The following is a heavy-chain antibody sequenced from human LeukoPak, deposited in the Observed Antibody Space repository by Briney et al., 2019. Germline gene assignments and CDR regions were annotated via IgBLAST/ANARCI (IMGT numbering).Heavy chain of an antibody. V-gene: IGHV7-4-1*02. Sequence: GASVKVSCKASGYTFTGYYMHWVRQAPGQGLEWMGWINTNTGNPTYAQGFTGRFVFSLDTSVSTAYLQISSLKASDTAMYYCARDFDYYDSSGYYSGAFDIWGQGTMVTVSS. CDR3: ARDFDYYDSSGYYSGAFDI. D-gene: IGHD3-22*01. CDR2: INTNTGNP. J-gene: IGHJ3*02. CDR1: GYTFTGYY.